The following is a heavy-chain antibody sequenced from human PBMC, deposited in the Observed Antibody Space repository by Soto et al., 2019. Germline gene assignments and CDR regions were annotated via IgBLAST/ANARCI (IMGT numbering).Heavy chain of an antibody. CDR3: ASGWLPYFDY. CDR1: GGSFSGYY. V-gene: IGHV4-34*01. D-gene: IGHD5-12*01. J-gene: IGHJ4*02. Sequence: SETLSLTCAVYGGSFSGYYWSWIRQPPGKGLEWIGEINHSGSTNYNPSLKSRVTISVDTSKNQFSLKLSSVTAADTAVYYCASGWLPYFDYWGQGTLVTVSS. CDR2: INHSGST.